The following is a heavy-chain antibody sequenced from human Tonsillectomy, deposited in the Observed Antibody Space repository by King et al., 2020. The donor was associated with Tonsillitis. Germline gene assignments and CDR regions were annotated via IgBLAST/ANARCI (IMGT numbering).Heavy chain of an antibody. CDR3: SRDWRNYYDTSGAISLPLDY. J-gene: IGHJ4*02. CDR2: ISSSSSYI. CDR1: KFSFSSYS. D-gene: IGHD3-22*01. V-gene: IGHV3-21*01. Sequence: VQLVESGGGLVKPGGSLRLSCAGSKFSFSSYSMNWVRQAPGKGLEWVSSISSSSSYIYYADSVKGRFTISRDNAKNSLYLQMNSLRAEDTAGYFCSRDWRNYYDTSGAISLPLDYWGQGTLVTVSS.